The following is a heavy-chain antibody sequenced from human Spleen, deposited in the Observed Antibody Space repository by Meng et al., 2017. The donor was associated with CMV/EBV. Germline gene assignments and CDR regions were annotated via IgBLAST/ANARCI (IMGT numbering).Heavy chain of an antibody. J-gene: IGHJ4*02. CDR1: GGSIGGPNW. V-gene: IGHV4-4*02. D-gene: IGHD1-1*01. CDR2: IYHSGTT. CDR3: ARILPLAGYFDS. Sequence: CAVSGGSIGGPNWWTWLRQPPEKGLEWIGEIYHSGTTRYNPSLNSRVILSVDKSKNQISLKLTSLTAADTAVYYCARILPLAGYFDSWGQGTLVTVSS.